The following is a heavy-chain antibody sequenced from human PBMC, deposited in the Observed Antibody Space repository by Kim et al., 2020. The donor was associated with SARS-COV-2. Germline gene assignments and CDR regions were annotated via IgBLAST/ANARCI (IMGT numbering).Heavy chain of an antibody. V-gene: IGHV3-72*01. Sequence: GGSLRLSCAASGFTFSDRNMDWVRQAPGKGLEWVGRARNKVNGYSTEYAASVKGRFTISRDDSKNSLYLQMNSLKTEDTAVYYCVRDLLGSTGLPGDYWGQGTLVTVSS. D-gene: IGHD1-26*01. CDR1: GFTFSDRN. CDR3: VRDLLGSTGLPGDY. CDR2: ARNKVNGYST. J-gene: IGHJ4*02.